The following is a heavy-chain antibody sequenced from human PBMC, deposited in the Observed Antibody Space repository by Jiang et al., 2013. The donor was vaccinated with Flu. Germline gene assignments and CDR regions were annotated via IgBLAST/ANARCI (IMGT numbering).Heavy chain of an antibody. Sequence: GAEVKKPGSSVKVSCKASGGTFSSYAISWVRQAPGQGLEWMGGIIPIFGTANYAQKFQGRVTITADESTSTAYMELSSLRSEDTAVYYRARVKAAAAAFDIWGQGTMVTVSS. CDR2: IIPIFGTA. CDR3: ARVKAAAAAFDI. J-gene: IGHJ3*02. V-gene: IGHV1-69*01. CDR1: GGTFSSYA. D-gene: IGHD2-15*01.